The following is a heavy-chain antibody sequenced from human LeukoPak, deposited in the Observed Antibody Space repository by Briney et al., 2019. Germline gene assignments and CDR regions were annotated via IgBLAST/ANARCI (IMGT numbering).Heavy chain of an antibody. V-gene: IGHV3-9*03. CDR1: GFTFDDYA. J-gene: IGHJ4*02. CDR2: ISWNSGSI. D-gene: IGHD6-19*01. CDR3: AKGRVGGWYGRFFDY. Sequence: GGSLRLSCAASGFTFDDYAMHWVRQAPGKGLEWVSGISWNSGSIGYADSVKGRFTISRDNAKNSLYLQMNSLRAEDMALYYCAKGRVGGWYGRFFDYWGQGTLVTVSS.